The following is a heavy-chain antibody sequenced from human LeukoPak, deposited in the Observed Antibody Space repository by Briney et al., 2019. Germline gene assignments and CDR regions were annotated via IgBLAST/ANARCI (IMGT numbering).Heavy chain of an antibody. CDR3: ARHKGSLSSWLYY. CDR1: GGSISSSSYY. CDR2: IYYSGST. Sequence: PSETLSLTCTVSGGSISSSSYYWGWIRQPPGKGLEWIGSIYYSGSTYYNPSLKSRVTISVDTSKNQFSLKLSSVTAADTAVHYCARHKGSLSSWLYYWGQGTLVTVSS. V-gene: IGHV4-39*01. J-gene: IGHJ4*02. D-gene: IGHD6-13*01.